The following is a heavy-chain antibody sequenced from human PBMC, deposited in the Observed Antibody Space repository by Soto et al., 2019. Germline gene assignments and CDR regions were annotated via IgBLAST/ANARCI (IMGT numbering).Heavy chain of an antibody. V-gene: IGHV5-10-1*01. CDR1: GYSFTSYW. D-gene: IGHD3-22*01. J-gene: IGHJ6*02. CDR3: ARHKSRYYYDSSGATYGMDV. CDR2: IDPSDSYT. Sequence: PGESLKISCKGSGYSFTSYWISWVRQMPGKSLEWMGRIDPSDSYTNYSPSFQGHVAISADKSISTAYLQWSSLKASDTAMYYCARHKSRYYYDSSGATYGMDVWGQGTTVTVSS.